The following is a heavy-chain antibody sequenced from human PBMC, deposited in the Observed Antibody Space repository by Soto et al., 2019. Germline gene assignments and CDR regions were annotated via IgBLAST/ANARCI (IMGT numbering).Heavy chain of an antibody. CDR3: ASSSSSQWLVLGAFDI. V-gene: IGHV6-1*01. CDR1: WYILSNNSAA. D-gene: IGHD6-19*01. J-gene: IGHJ3*02. Sequence: PSQTLSLTCAISWYILSNNSAAWNWIRQAPSRGLEWLGRTYYRSKWYNDYAVSVKSRITINPDTSKTQFSLQLNSVTREDTAVYYCASSSSSQWLVLGAFDIWGQGTMVTVSS. CDR2: TYYRSKWYN.